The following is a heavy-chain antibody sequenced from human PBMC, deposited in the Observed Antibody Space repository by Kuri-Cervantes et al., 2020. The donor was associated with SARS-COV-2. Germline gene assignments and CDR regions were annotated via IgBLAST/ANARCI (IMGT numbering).Heavy chain of an antibody. Sequence: ESLKISCTVSGGSISSYYWSWIRQPAGKGLEWIGRIYTSGSTNYNPSLKSRVTISVDTSKNQFSLELSSVTAADTAVYYCARRYGGHFHAVAAPGPYYFDYWGQGTLVTVSS. CDR1: GGSISSYY. D-gene: IGHD6-19*01. J-gene: IGHJ4*02. CDR3: ARRYGGHFHAVAAPGPYYFDY. CDR2: IYTSGST. V-gene: IGHV4-4*07.